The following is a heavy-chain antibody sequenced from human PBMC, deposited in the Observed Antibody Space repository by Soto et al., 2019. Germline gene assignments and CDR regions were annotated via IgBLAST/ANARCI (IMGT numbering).Heavy chain of an antibody. CDR2: IIPIFGTA. CDR1: GGTFSSYA. CDR3: ARDLSPFALTPNAFDI. V-gene: IGHV1-69*13. Sequence: GASVKVSCKASGGTFSSYAISWVRQAPGQGLEWMGGIIPIFGTANYAQKFQGRVTITADESTSTAYMELSSLRSEDTVVYYCARDLSPFALTPNAFDIWGQGTMVTVSS. J-gene: IGHJ3*02.